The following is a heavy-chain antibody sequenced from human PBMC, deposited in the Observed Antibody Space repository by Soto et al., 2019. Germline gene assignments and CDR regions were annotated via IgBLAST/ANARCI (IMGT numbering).Heavy chain of an antibody. J-gene: IGHJ4*02. CDR3: ARDAGGADY. CDR2: IYHSGST. D-gene: IGHD3-16*01. Sequence: PLDTLSITCGFSGCSISSGYCWGWIRQPPGKGLEWIGSIYHSGSTYYNPSLKSRVTISVDTSKNQFSLKLSSVTAADTAVYYCARDAGGADYWGQGTLVPVSS. CDR1: GCSISSGYC. V-gene: IGHV4-38-2*02.